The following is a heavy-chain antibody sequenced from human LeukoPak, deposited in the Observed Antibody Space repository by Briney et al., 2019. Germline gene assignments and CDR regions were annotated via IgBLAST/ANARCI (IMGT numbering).Heavy chain of an antibody. CDR3: AKWRGYCFDY. J-gene: IGHJ4*02. D-gene: IGHD3-3*01. Sequence: GGSLRLSCAASGFTFSGTAMSWVRQAPGKGLEWVSAISGSGGSTYYADSVKGRFTISRDKSKNTLYLQMNSLRAEDTAVYYCAKWRGYCFDYWGQGTLVTVSS. V-gene: IGHV3-23*01. CDR1: GFTFSGTA. CDR2: ISGSGGST.